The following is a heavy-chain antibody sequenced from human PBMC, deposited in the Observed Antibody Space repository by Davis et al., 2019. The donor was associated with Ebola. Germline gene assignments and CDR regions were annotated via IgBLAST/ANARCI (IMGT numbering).Heavy chain of an antibody. Sequence: ASVNVSCKASGYTFTSYGISWVRQAPGQGLEWMGWINVYKGYTNYAQNFQGRVTMTTDTSTSTAYMELRSLRSDDTAVYYCAREVGETKLDQWGQGTLVTVSS. CDR3: AREVGETKLDQ. CDR2: INVYKGYT. V-gene: IGHV1-18*01. J-gene: IGHJ4*02. CDR1: GYTFTSYG. D-gene: IGHD3-16*01.